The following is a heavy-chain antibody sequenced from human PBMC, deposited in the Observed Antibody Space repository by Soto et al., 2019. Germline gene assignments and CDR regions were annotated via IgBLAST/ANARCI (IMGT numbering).Heavy chain of an antibody. CDR3: ARDLTGESAFDI. CDR1: GFTVSSNY. CDR2: IYSGGST. Sequence: GGSLRLSCAASGFTVSSNYMSWVRQAPGKGLEWVSVIYSGGSTYYADSVKGRFTISRDNSKNTLYLQMNSLRAEDTAVYYCARDLTGESAFDIWGQGTMVTVSS. J-gene: IGHJ3*02. V-gene: IGHV3-53*01. D-gene: IGHD7-27*01.